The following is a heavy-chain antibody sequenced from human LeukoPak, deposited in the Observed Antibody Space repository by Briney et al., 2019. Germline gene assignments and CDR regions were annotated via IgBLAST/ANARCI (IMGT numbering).Heavy chain of an antibody. D-gene: IGHD2-2*01. CDR3: ARESIVVVPPDYYYYYYMDV. CDR2: IYTSGST. V-gene: IGHV4-4*07. Sequence: SETLSLTCTVSGGSISSYYWSWIRQPAGKGLGWIGRIYTSGSTNYNPSLKSRVTMSVDTSKNQFSLKLSSVTAADTAVYYCARESIVVVPPDYYYYYYMDVWGKGTTVTVSS. J-gene: IGHJ6*03. CDR1: GGSISSYY.